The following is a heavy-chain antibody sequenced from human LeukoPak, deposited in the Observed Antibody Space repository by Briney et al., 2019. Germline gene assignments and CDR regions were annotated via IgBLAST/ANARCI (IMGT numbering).Heavy chain of an antibody. CDR3: ARGTEDRYFDWLSKGYYFDY. CDR1: GGSISSGDYY. J-gene: IGHJ4*02. V-gene: IGHV4-30-4*01. D-gene: IGHD3-9*01. CDR2: IYYSGST. Sequence: SQTLSLTCTVSGGSISSGDYYWSWIRQPPGKGLEWIGYIYYSGSTCYNPSLKSRVTISVDTSKNQFSLKLSSVTAADTAVYYCARGTEDRYFDWLSKGYYFDYWGQGTLVTVSS.